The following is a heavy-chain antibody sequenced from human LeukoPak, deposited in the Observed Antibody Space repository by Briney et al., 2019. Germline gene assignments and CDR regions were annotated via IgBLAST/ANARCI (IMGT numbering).Heavy chain of an antibody. CDR2: IRYDGTNK. CDR1: GFTFSSYG. Sequence: PGGSLRLSCAASGFTFSSYGMHWVRQAPGKGLEWVAFIRYDGTNKYYADSVKGRFTISRDNSKNTLYVQMNSLRAEDTAVYYCAGRITMIVVVMTFDYWGQGTLVTVSS. J-gene: IGHJ4*02. D-gene: IGHD3-22*01. V-gene: IGHV3-30*02. CDR3: AGRITMIVVVMTFDY.